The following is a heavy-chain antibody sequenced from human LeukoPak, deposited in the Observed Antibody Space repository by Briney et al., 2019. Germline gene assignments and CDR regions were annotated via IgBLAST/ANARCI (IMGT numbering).Heavy chain of an antibody. D-gene: IGHD4-17*01. CDR1: GLTVTNNY. CDR3: TYGDYPLTY. J-gene: IGHJ4*02. Sequence: PGGSLRLSCAASGLTVTNNYWHWVHQPPGKGPEWISILYSDGDTKYADSVKGRFTFSRDSSRNTLYLQMNGLRAEDTAVYYCTYGDYPLTYWGQGTLVSVSS. V-gene: IGHV3-66*01. CDR2: LYSDGDT.